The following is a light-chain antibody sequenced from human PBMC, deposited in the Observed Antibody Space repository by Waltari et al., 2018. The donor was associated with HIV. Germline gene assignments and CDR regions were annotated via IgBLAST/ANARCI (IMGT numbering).Light chain of an antibody. J-gene: IGKJ1*01. V-gene: IGKV4-1*01. CDR2: WAS. CDR3: QQYYSTPWT. Sequence: DIVMTQSPDSLAMSLGERATINCKSSQSLLYSHKNYLAWYQQKPGQPPKLLIYWASTRESGVPDRFSGSGSGTDFTLTISSLQAEDVSVYYCQQYYSTPWTFGQGTKVDIK. CDR1: QSLLYSHKNY.